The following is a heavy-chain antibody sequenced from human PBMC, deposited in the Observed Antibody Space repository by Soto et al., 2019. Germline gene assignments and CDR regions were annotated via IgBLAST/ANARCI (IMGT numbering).Heavy chain of an antibody. J-gene: IGHJ4*02. V-gene: IGHV1-69*06. D-gene: IGHD3-22*01. CDR2: FIPKYGTA. CDR3: AKYYYDSSGSFCYFDY. Sequence: GASVKVSCKASGGTFSSYAISWVRQAPGQGLEWMGGFIPKYGTAIYAQKFQGRVTMTEDTSTDTAYMELSSLRSEDTAVYYCAKYYYDSSGSFCYFDYWGQGTLVTVSS. CDR1: GGTFSSYA.